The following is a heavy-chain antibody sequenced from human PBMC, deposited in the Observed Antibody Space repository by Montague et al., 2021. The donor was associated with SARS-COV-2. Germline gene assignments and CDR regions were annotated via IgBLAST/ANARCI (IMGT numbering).Heavy chain of an antibody. CDR2: ISYDGSNK. D-gene: IGHD3-22*01. Sequence: SLRLSCAASGFTFSSYAMHWVRQAPGKGLEWVAVISYDGSNKYYADSVKGRFTISRDNSKNTLYLQVNSLRAEDTAVYYCARARRGGYYDSLDYWGQGTLVTVSS. CDR1: GFTFSSYA. V-gene: IGHV3-30-3*01. J-gene: IGHJ4*02. CDR3: ARARRGGYYDSLDY.